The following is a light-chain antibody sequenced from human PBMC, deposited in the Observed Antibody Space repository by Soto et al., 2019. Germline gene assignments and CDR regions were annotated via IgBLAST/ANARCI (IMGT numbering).Light chain of an antibody. V-gene: IGKV3-15*01. CDR2: GAS. CDR3: QQYSNWPLT. J-gene: IGKJ4*01. Sequence: EIVLTQSPGTLSLSPGERATLSCRASQSVSSSYLAWYQQKPGLAPRLLIFGASTRAAGIPARFSGSGSGTELKFIFRRLQSEDFAVYYCQQYSNWPLTFGGGTKVDIK. CDR1: QSVSSSY.